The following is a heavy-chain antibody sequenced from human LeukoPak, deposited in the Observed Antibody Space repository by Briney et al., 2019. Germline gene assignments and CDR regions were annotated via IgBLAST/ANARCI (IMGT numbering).Heavy chain of an antibody. Sequence: GGSLRLSCAASGFTFSSYAVSWVRQAPGKGLEWVSAISGSGGSTYYADSVKGRFTISRDNSKNTLYLQMNSLRAEDAAVYYCAKDTTTMIVGGTDWGQGTLVTVSS. D-gene: IGHD3-22*01. CDR1: GFTFSSYA. CDR2: ISGSGGST. CDR3: AKDTTTMIVGGTD. J-gene: IGHJ4*02. V-gene: IGHV3-23*01.